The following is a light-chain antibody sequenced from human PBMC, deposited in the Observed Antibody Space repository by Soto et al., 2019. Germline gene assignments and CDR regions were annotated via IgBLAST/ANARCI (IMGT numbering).Light chain of an antibody. CDR2: EGT. J-gene: IGLJ3*02. CDR3: CSYGDFRTSWV. Sequence: QSALTQPASVSGSPGQSITISCTGTSSDVGSDYLVSWYQQHPGTAPKLIIYEGTKRPPGVSDRFSGSRSGNTASLTISGLQTEDEGDYFCCSYGDFRTSWVFGGGTKLTVL. CDR1: SSDVGSDYL. V-gene: IGLV2-23*01.